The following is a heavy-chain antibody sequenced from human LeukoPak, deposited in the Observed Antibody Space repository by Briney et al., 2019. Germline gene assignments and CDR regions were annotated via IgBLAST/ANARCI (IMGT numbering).Heavy chain of an antibody. CDR1: GYRFASSW. J-gene: IGHJ4*02. CDR2: IYPGDSDT. Sequence: GESLKISCKGSGYRFASSWLGCVRQMPGKGLEWMGIIYPGDSDTTYRPSFQGQVAISVDKSISTAYLQWGSLKASDTAMYYCAIINYDSNGDHYADYWGQGTLVTVSS. V-gene: IGHV5-51*01. CDR3: AIINYDSNGDHYADY. D-gene: IGHD3-22*01.